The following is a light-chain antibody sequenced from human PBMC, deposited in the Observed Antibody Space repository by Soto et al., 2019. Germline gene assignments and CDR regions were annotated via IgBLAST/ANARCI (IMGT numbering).Light chain of an antibody. CDR1: TGAVTSDNS. CDR2: GVS. J-gene: IGLJ1*01. V-gene: IGLV7-43*01. Sequence: QAVVTQEPSLTVSPGGTVTLTCASSTGAVTSDNSPNWFQQKPGQAPKTLIFGVSNKHSWTPARFFGSLLGDKAALTLSGVQPEDEADYYCLLYYASGHVFGTGTKVTVL. CDR3: LLYYASGHV.